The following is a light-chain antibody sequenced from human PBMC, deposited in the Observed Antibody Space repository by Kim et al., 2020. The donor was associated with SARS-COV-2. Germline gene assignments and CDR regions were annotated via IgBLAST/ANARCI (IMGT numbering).Light chain of an antibody. J-gene: IGKJ4*01. CDR1: QCVGNS. CDR3: QQRYDWPLT. CDR2: ETS. V-gene: IGKV3-11*01. Sequence: SLPPAESAPLSSRASQCVGNSLAWFQQKPGQAPRLLIIETSNRDTGIPARFSGSGSGTGFTLTISSLEPEDFAVYYCQQRYDWPLTFGGGTKVEI.